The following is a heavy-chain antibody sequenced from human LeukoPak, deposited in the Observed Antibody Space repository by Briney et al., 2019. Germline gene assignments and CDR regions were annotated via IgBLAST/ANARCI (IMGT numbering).Heavy chain of an antibody. CDR2: ISWDGGST. CDR1: GFTFDDYA. Sequence: PGGSLRPSCAASGFTFDDYAMHWVRQAPGKGLEWVSLISWDGGSTYYADSVKGRFTISRDNSKNSLYLQMNSLRAEDTALYYCAKAGRPPSSRYYYYYMDVWGKGTTVTVSS. D-gene: IGHD3-10*01. CDR3: AKAGRPPSSRYYYYYMDV. V-gene: IGHV3-43D*04. J-gene: IGHJ6*03.